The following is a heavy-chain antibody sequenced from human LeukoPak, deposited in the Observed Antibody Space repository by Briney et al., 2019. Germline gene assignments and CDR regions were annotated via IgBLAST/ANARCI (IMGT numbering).Heavy chain of an antibody. CDR1: GFTFSSYS. CDR3: ARDLFSSSSDGEYYFDY. Sequence: GGSLRLSCAASGFTFSSYSMNWVRQAPGKGLEWVSSISSSSSYIYYADSVKGRFTISRDNAKNSLYLQMSSLRAEDTAVYYCARDLFSSSSDGEYYFDYWGQGTLVTVSS. V-gene: IGHV3-21*01. D-gene: IGHD6-6*01. J-gene: IGHJ4*02. CDR2: ISSSSSYI.